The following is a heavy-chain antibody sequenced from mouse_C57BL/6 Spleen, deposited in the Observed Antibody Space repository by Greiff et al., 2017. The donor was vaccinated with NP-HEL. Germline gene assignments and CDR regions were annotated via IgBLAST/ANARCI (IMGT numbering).Heavy chain of an antibody. CDR3: AIYYGSRYNWYFDV. D-gene: IGHD1-1*01. Sequence: QVQLQQSDAELVKPGASVKISCKVSGYTFTDHTIHWMKQRPEQGLEWIGYIYPRDGSTKYNEKFKGKATWTADKSSSTAYMQPNSLTSEDSAVYLCAIYYGSRYNWYFDVWGTGTTVTASS. CDR2: IYPRDGST. J-gene: IGHJ1*03. CDR1: GYTFTDHT. V-gene: IGHV1-78*01.